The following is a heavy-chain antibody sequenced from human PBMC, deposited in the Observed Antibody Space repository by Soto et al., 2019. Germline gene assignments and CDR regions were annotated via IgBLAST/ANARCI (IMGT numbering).Heavy chain of an antibody. CDR2: INDRGSI. J-gene: IGHJ2*01. Sequence: QVQPQQWGAGPLRPLETLSLTCGVSGGSFSGYYWAWIRQSPGKGLEWIGEINDRGSINYNPSLKSRVSISVDTSKNHYSLNLRSVTAADTAVYYCARESHDILTGPPWVWYFDLWGRGTLVTVSS. V-gene: IGHV4-34*01. CDR3: ARESHDILTGPPWVWYFDL. CDR1: GGSFSGYY. D-gene: IGHD3-9*01.